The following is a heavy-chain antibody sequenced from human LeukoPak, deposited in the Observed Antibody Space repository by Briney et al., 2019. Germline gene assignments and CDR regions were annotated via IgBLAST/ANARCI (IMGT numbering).Heavy chain of an antibody. CDR2: IIPIFGTA. CDR3: ARRRAESSGPSFYYFYMDV. CDR1: GYTFSGYY. Sequence: SVKVSCKASGYTFSGYYIHWVRQAPGQGLEWMGGIIPIFGTANYAQKFQGRVTITTDESTSTAYMELSSLRSEDTALYFCARRRAESSGPSFYYFYMDVWGKGTTVSVSS. J-gene: IGHJ6*03. D-gene: IGHD2-8*02. V-gene: IGHV1-69*05.